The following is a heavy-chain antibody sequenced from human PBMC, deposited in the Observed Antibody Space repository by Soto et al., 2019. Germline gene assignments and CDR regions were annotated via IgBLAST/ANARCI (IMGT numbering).Heavy chain of an antibody. V-gene: IGHV1-69*13. CDR3: SYDTFGDKDF. CDR2: IIRIFHTP. CDR1: GGTFSSYA. J-gene: IGHJ4*02. Sequence: GASVKVSCKASGGTFSSYAFSWVRQAPGQGLEWMGGIIRIFHTPTYAQKFQGRVTITADESTSTAYMELITLRSDDTALYYCSYDTFGDKDFWGQGTPVTVSS. D-gene: IGHD3-9*01.